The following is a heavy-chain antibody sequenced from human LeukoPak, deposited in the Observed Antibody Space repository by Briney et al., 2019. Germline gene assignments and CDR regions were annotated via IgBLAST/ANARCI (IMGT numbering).Heavy chain of an antibody. V-gene: IGHV4-4*07. CDR3: ARDLRYGRFSSGWPYDY. Sequence: NPSETLSLTCTVSGGSISSYYRSWIRQPAGKGLEWIGRIYTSGSTNYNPSLKSGVTMSVDTSNNQFFLKLSSVTAADTAVYYCARDLRYGRFSSGWPYDYWGQGTLVTVSS. CDR2: IYTSGST. CDR1: GGSISSYY. J-gene: IGHJ4*02. D-gene: IGHD6-19*01.